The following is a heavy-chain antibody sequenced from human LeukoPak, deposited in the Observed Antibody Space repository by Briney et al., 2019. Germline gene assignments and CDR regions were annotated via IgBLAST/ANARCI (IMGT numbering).Heavy chain of an antibody. CDR2: IHYSGFS. Sequence: SETLSLTXTVSGGSISSYYWSWIRQTPGKGLEWIGYIHYSGFSNYNPSLKSRVTISVDTSKNQFSLKLSFVTAADTAVYYCARDLHGGNSGLGYWGQGTLVTVSS. J-gene: IGHJ1*01. CDR3: ARDLHGGNSGLGY. V-gene: IGHV4-59*01. D-gene: IGHD4-23*01. CDR1: GGSISSYY.